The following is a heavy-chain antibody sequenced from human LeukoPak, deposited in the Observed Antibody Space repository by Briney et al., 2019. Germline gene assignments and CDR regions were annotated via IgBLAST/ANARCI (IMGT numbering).Heavy chain of an antibody. Sequence: SETLSLTCTVSSDSISSNSYYWGWIRQPPGKGLEWIGSIYYSGSTYYNPSLKSRVTISVDTSKNQFSLKLSSVTAADTAWYYLAGLIKYDILPGYYFDYWARESWSPSPQ. D-gene: IGHD3-9*01. J-gene: IGHJ4*02. CDR3: AGLIKYDILPGYYFDY. CDR1: SDSISSNSYY. V-gene: IGHV4-39*01. CDR2: IYYSGST.